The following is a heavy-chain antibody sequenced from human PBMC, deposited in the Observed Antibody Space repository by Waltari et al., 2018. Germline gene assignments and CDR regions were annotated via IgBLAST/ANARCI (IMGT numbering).Heavy chain of an antibody. CDR2: INPNSGGT. D-gene: IGHD6-6*01. Sequence: QVQLVQSGAEVKKPGASVKVSCKASGYTFTGYYMHWVRQAPGQGLEWMGWINPNSGGTNDEQKVQGRVTMTMETSISTAYMGLSRLRSDDTAVYYCAREFVGSSPFALYYYYGMDVWGQGTTVTVSS. V-gene: IGHV1-2*02. CDR1: GYTFTGYY. J-gene: IGHJ6*02. CDR3: AREFVGSSPFALYYYYGMDV.